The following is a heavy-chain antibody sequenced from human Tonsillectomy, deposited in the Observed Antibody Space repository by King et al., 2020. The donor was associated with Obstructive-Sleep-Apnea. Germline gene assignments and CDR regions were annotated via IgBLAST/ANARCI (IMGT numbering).Heavy chain of an antibody. CDR2: ISYDGGNK. J-gene: IGHJ6*02. CDR1: GFTFRNYA. CDR3: ARDRISGGYSVRGMDV. V-gene: IGHV3-30*04. D-gene: IGHD1-26*01. Sequence: VQLVESGGGVVQPGRSLRLSCAASGFTFRNYAMHWVRQAPGKGLGWVAGISYDGGNKFYADTVKGRFTISRDNSKNTLWLQMDSLRAEETAVYYCARDRISGGYSVRGMDVWGQGTTVTVSS.